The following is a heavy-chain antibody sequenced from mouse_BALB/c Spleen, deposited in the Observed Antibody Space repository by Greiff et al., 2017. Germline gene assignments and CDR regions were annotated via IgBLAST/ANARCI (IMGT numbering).Heavy chain of an antibody. CDR2: ISSGSSTI. J-gene: IGHJ4*01. CDR3: ARGNYAMDY. Sequence: EVKVVESGGGLVQPGGSRKLSCAASGFTFSSFGMHWVRQAPEKGLEWVVYISSGSSTIYYADTVKGRFTISRDNPKNTLFLQMTSLRSEDTAMYYCARGNYAMDYWGQGTSVTVSS. V-gene: IGHV5-17*02. CDR1: GFTFSSFG.